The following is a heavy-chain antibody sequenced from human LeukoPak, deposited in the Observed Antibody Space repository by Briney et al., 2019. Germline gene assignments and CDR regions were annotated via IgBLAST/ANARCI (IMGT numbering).Heavy chain of an antibody. CDR3: ARDLLGYCSSTSCRGTNWFDP. CDR1: GGTFSSYA. J-gene: IGHJ5*02. Sequence: EASVKVSCKASGGTFSSYAISWVRQAPGQGLEWMGGIIPVFGTANYAQKFQGRVTITTDESTSTAYMELSSLRSEDTAVYYCARDLLGYCSSTSCRGTNWFDPWGQGTLVTVSS. V-gene: IGHV1-69*05. D-gene: IGHD2-2*01. CDR2: IIPVFGTA.